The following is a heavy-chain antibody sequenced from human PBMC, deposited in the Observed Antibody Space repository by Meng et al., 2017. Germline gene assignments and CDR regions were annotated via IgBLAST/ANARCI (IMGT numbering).Heavy chain of an antibody. CDR2: INAYNGYT. J-gene: IGHJ4*02. V-gene: IGHV1-18*01. CDR3: ATRGNPYLDC. CDR1: AHTLSSDG. Sequence: QGQLLRSGAEVKKPGAYVQVSCNASAHTLSSDGFAWVRQAPGQGLEWMGWINAYNGYTDYAQKFLGRVTLTTDTSTNTGYMELRSLTSDDTAVYYCATRGNPYLDCWGQGTLVTVSS.